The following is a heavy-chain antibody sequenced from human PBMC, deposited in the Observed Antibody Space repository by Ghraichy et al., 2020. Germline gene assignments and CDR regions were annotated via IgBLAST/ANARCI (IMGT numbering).Heavy chain of an antibody. J-gene: IGHJ4*02. D-gene: IGHD3-10*01. Sequence: GGSLTLSCAASGFTFSSYAMSWVRQAPGKGLQWVSTISGSGGGTYSADSVKGRFTISRDNSKNTLYLQMNSLRAEDTAVYYCAKDSGFDYWGPGTLVTVSS. CDR1: GFTFSSYA. CDR2: ISGSGGGT. V-gene: IGHV3-23*01. CDR3: AKDSGFDY.